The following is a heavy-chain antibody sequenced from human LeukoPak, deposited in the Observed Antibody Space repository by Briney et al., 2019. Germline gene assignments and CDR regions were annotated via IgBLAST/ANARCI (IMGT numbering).Heavy chain of an antibody. D-gene: IGHD4/OR15-4a*01. CDR2: ISGSGGTT. Sequence: GGSLRLSCAASGFTFSSYWMHWVRQAPGKGLEWVSHISGSGGTTYYAASVKGRFTISRDNSKNTLYLQMNSLRAEDTAVYYCARRAGAYSHPYDYWGQGTLVTVSS. CDR3: ARRAGAYSHPYDY. V-gene: IGHV3-23*01. J-gene: IGHJ4*02. CDR1: GFTFSSYW.